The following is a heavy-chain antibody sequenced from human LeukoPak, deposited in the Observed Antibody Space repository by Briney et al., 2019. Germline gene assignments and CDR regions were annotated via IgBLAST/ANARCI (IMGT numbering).Heavy chain of an antibody. Sequence: PSETLSLTCSVSGDSISYFYWSWIRQAAGKGLEWIGRISSSGSTDYNASLKSRVTMSVDTSKNQLSLKVISVTAADTAVYYCARVTLDYYYYIDVWGKGTTVTVSS. CDR3: ARVTLDYYYYIDV. V-gene: IGHV4-4*07. CDR2: ISSSGST. CDR1: GDSISYFY. J-gene: IGHJ6*03. D-gene: IGHD3-3*02.